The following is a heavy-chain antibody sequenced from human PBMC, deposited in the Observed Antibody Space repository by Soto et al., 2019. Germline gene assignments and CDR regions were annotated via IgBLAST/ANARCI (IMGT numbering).Heavy chain of an antibody. CDR1: GGSISSYY. J-gene: IGHJ4*02. CDR3: ARLKNTAMAY. Sequence: PSETLSLTCTVSGGSISSYYWSWIRQPPGKGLEWIGYIYYSGTTNYNPSLKSRVTISVDTSKNQFSLQLSSVTAADTAVYYCARLKNTAMAYWGQGTLVTVSS. CDR2: IYYSGTT. V-gene: IGHV4-59*01. D-gene: IGHD5-18*01.